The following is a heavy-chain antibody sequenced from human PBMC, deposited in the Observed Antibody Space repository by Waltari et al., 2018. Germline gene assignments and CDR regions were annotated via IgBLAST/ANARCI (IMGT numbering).Heavy chain of an antibody. CDR3: ARGLDNAKTGY. V-gene: IGHV4-34*01. CDR1: GGSFSVYY. D-gene: IGHD1-20*01. Sequence: QVQLQHWGAGLLKSSETLSLTCAVYGGSFSVYYGSWIRQPPGKELEWIGEIHPSGSTDYKSSLQSRVTIMLDTSKNHLSLKLTSVTAADTAVYYCARGLDNAKTGYWGQGTLVTVSS. CDR2: IHPSGST. J-gene: IGHJ4*02.